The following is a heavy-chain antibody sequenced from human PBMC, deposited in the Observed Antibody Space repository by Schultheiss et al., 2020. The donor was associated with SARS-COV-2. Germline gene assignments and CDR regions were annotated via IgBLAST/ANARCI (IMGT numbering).Heavy chain of an antibody. CDR1: GFSLSTNEMR. V-gene: IGHV2-70*04. CDR3: ARTRRNYYMDV. J-gene: IGHJ6*03. Sequence: SGPTLVKPTQTLTLTCTFSGFSLSTNEMRVSWIRKPPGKALEWLARIDWDDDKFYSTSLETRLTISKDTSRNQVVLTMTNMDPVDTATYFCARTRRNYYMDVWGKGTTVTVSS. CDR2: IDWDDDK.